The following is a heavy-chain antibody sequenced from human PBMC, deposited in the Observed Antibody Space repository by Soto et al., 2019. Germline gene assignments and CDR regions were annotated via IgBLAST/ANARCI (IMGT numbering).Heavy chain of an antibody. CDR1: GITFRTYA. D-gene: IGHD3-16*02. Sequence: GGSLRLSCAASGITFRTYAMTWFRHAPGRGLEWVSAISGSAGTFYATSVKGRFTISRDNSRSTVYLQMHSLRAEDSAIYYCAKEKDYDFNWGSDRYTSHYWGRGTLVTVSS. J-gene: IGHJ4*02. CDR3: AKEKDYDFNWGSDRYTSHY. V-gene: IGHV3-23*01. CDR2: ISGSAGT.